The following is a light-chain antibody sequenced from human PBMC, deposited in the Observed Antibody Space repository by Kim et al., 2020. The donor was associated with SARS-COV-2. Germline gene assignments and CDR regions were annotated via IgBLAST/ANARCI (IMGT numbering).Light chain of an antibody. CDR3: QHLNSYPAT. V-gene: IGKV1-9*01. Sequence: SASVGDKVTVTCRASQGIRSFVAWYQQKAGKAPRLLIYAASTLQRGVPSRFSGSGSGTDFTLTISSLQPEDFATYYCQHLNSYPATFGGGTKVEI. CDR1: QGIRSF. J-gene: IGKJ4*01. CDR2: AAS.